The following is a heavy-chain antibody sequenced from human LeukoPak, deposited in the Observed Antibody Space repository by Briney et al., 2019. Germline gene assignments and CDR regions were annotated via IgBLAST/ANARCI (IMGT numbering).Heavy chain of an antibody. Sequence: GRSLGLSCAASGFTFSNAWMSWVRQAPGKGLEWVGRIKSKTDGGTTDYAAPVKGRFTISRDDSKNTLYLQMNSLKTEDTAVYYCTARDSSYYYYMDVWGKGTTVTVSS. CDR2: IKSKTDGGTT. V-gene: IGHV3-15*01. CDR3: TARDSSYYYYMDV. CDR1: GFTFSNAW. J-gene: IGHJ6*03.